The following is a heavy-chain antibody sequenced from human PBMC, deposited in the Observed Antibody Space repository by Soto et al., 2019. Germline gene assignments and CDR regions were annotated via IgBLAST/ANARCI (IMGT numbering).Heavy chain of an antibody. V-gene: IGHV4-34*01. D-gene: IGHD3-22*01. CDR1: GGSFSGYY. Sequence: SETRSLTCAVYGGSFSGYYWSWIRQPPGKGLEWIGEINHSGSTNCNPSLKSRVTISVDTSKNQFSLKLSSVTAADTAVYYCARSPLRPMIVVGTPPGWFDPWGQGTLVTVSS. CDR3: ARSPLRPMIVVGTPPGWFDP. CDR2: INHSGST. J-gene: IGHJ5*02.